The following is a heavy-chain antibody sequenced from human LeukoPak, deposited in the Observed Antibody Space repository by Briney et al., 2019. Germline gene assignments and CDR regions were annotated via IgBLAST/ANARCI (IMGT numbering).Heavy chain of an antibody. CDR1: GGSISSGGYY. Sequence: SETLSLTCTVSGGSISSGGYYWSWIRQPPGKGLEWIGYIYHSGSTYYNPSLKSRVTISVDRSKNQFSLKLSSVAAADTAVYYCARGYYYDPYFDYWGQGTLDTVSS. D-gene: IGHD3-22*01. CDR3: ARGYYYDPYFDY. V-gene: IGHV4-30-2*01. J-gene: IGHJ4*02. CDR2: IYHSGST.